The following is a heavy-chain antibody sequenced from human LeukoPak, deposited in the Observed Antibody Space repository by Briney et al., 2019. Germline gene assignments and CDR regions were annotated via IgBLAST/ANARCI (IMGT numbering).Heavy chain of an antibody. CDR3: ARGGRIGQSAVDY. CDR1: GGSISSYY. V-gene: IGHV4-59*01. CDR2: IYYSGST. Sequence: ASETLSLTCTVSGGSISSYYWSWIRQPPGKGLEWVGYIYYSGSTNYNPSLKSRVTISVDTSKNQFSLKLSSVTAADTAVYYCARGGRIGQSAVDYWGQGTLVTVSS. J-gene: IGHJ4*02. D-gene: IGHD2-15*01.